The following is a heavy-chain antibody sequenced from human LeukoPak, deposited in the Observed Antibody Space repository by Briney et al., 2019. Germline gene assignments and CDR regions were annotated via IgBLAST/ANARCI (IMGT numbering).Heavy chain of an antibody. CDR1: GFTFSDHY. J-gene: IGHJ3*01. CDR2: SRNKANTYTS. V-gene: IGHV3-72*01. Sequence: GGSLRLSCAASGFTFSDHYMDWVRQAPGKGLEWVGRSRNKANTYTSEYAASVKGRFTTSRDESKNSLYLQMNSLKTEDTAVYYCARGYCSGGSCYGRAFDVWGQGTMVTVSS. D-gene: IGHD2-15*01. CDR3: ARGYCSGGSCYGRAFDV.